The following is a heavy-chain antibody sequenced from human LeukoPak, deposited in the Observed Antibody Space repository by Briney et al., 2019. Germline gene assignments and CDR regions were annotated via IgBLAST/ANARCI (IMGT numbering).Heavy chain of an antibody. CDR2: ISGSGGST. CDR3: AKDVSE. Sequence: GGSLRLSCAVSGFTLTNHGVSWVRQAPGKGLEWVSAISGSGGSTYYADSVKGRFTISRDNSKNTLYLQMNSLRAEDTAVYYCAKDVSEWGQGTLVTVSS. V-gene: IGHV3-23*01. CDR1: GFTLTNHG. J-gene: IGHJ4*02.